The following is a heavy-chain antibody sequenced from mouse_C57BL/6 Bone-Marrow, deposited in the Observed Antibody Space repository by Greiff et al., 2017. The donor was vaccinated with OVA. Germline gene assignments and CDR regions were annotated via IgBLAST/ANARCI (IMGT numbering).Heavy chain of an antibody. V-gene: IGHV1-74*01. CDR1: GYTFTSYW. Sequence: VQLQQPGAELVKPGASVKVSCKASGYTFTSYWMHWVKQRPGQGLEWIGRIHPSDSDTNYNQNFKGKATLTVDRSSSTAYMQLSSLTSEDSALYSCTLGYYGISYEFAYWGLGPLVTVSA. D-gene: IGHD1-1*01. CDR3: TLGYYGISYEFAY. CDR2: IHPSDSDT. J-gene: IGHJ3*01.